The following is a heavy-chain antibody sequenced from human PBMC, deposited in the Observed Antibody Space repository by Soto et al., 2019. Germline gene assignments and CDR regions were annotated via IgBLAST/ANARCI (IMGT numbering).Heavy chain of an antibody. D-gene: IGHD2-8*02. CDR2: INPSGGGT. V-gene: IGHV1-46*01. CDR1: GYTFTSSY. Sequence: QVQLVQSGAEVKKPGASVNVSCKASGYTFTSSYIHWVRQAPGQGFEWMGIINPSGGGTTYSQKLQGRVTWTRDKSTTTVYMELNSLRSEDTGVYYCARVPGASGFDVWAQGTTVTVSS. CDR3: ARVPGASGFDV. J-gene: IGHJ6*02.